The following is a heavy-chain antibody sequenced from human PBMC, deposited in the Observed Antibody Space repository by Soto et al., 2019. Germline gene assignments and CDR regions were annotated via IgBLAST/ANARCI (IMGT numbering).Heavy chain of an antibody. CDR1: GGSISSSSYY. V-gene: IGHV4-39*01. D-gene: IGHD6-19*01. CDR3: ARARIAVANLDY. J-gene: IGHJ4*02. CDR2: IYYSGST. Sequence: QLQLQESGPGLVKPSETLSLSCTVSGGSISSSSYYWGWIRQPPGKGLEWIGSIYYSGSTYYKPSLKSQVTISVDTSKNQFSLKLSSVTAADTAVYYCARARIAVANLDYWGQGTLVTVSS.